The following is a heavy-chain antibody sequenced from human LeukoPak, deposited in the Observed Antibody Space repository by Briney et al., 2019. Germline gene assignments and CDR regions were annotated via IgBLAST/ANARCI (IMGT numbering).Heavy chain of an antibody. Sequence: SVTVSCKASGGTFSSYAISWVRQAPGQGLEWMGGIIPIFGTANYAQKFQGRVTMTTDTSTSTAYMEVRSLRSDETAVYYCAREEANWGSPFDSWGQGTLVTVSS. D-gene: IGHD7-27*01. CDR3: AREEANWGSPFDS. CDR1: GGTFSSYA. V-gene: IGHV1-69*05. CDR2: IIPIFGTA. J-gene: IGHJ4*02.